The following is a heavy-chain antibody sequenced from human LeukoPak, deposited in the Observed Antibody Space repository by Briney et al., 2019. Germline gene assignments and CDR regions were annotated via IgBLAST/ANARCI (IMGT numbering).Heavy chain of an antibody. CDR1: GVSFSGYY. Sequence: SETLSLTCAVYGVSFSGYYWSWIRQPPGKGLEWIGEINHSGSTNYNPSLKSRVTISVDTSKNQFSLKLSSVTAADTAVYYCARGGVYYDSSGYYSNFDYWGQGTLVTVSS. D-gene: IGHD3-22*01. CDR3: ARGGVYYDSSGYYSNFDY. V-gene: IGHV4-34*01. CDR2: INHSGST. J-gene: IGHJ4*02.